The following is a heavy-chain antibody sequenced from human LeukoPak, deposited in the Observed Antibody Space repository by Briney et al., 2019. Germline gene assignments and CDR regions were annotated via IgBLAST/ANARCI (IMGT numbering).Heavy chain of an antibody. CDR3: ARGDSNLRAGGVNWFDP. D-gene: IGHD4-11*01. CDR1: GFTFSSYA. V-gene: IGHV3-30-3*01. J-gene: IGHJ5*02. Sequence: PGGSLRLSCAASGFTFSSYAMHWVRQAPGKGLEWVAVLSYDGSNKYYADSVKGRFTISRDNSKNTLYLQMNSLRAEDTAVYYCARGDSNLRAGGVNWFDPWGQGTLVTVSS. CDR2: LSYDGSNK.